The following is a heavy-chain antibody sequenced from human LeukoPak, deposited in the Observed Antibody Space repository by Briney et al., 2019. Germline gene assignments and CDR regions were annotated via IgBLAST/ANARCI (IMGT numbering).Heavy chain of an antibody. J-gene: IGHJ4*02. CDR3: ARAVKQAAYDY. CDR1: GGSISSYY. Sequence: SETLSLTCTVSGGSISSYYWSWIRQPPGKGLEWIGYIYYSGSTNYNPSLKSRVTISVDTFKNQFSLKLSSVTAADTAVYYCARAVKQAAYDYWGQGTLVTVSS. D-gene: IGHD3-16*02. CDR2: IYYSGST. V-gene: IGHV4-59*01.